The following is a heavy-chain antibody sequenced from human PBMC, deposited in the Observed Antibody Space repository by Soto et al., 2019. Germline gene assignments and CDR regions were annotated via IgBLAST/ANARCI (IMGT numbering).Heavy chain of an antibody. CDR1: GYTFTSYY. CDR2: INPSGGST. D-gene: IGHD3-9*01. J-gene: IGHJ6*02. V-gene: IGHV1-46*01. Sequence: GASVKVSCKASGYTFTSYYMHWVRQAPGQGLEWMGIINPSGGSTSYAQKFQGRVTMTRDTSTSTVYMELSNLRSEDTAVYYCARGYDILTGYYTSYYYYGMDVWGQGTTVTVSS. CDR3: ARGYDILTGYYTSYYYYGMDV.